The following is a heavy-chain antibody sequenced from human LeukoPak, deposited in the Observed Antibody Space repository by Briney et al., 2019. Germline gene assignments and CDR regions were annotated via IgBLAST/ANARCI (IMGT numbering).Heavy chain of an antibody. CDR3: ARAPWYYGSGVEA. CDR1: GGSIRSYY. J-gene: IGHJ5*02. CDR2: IYYSGST. D-gene: IGHD3-10*01. V-gene: IGHV4-59*08. Sequence: SETLSLTCTVSGGSIRSYYWSWIRQPPGKGLEWIGYIYYSGSTNYNPSLKSRVTISVDTSKNQFSLKLGSVTAADTAVYYCARAPWYYGSGVEAWGQGTLVTVSS.